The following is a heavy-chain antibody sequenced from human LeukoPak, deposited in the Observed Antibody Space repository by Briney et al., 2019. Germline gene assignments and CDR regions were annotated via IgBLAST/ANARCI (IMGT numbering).Heavy chain of an antibody. D-gene: IGHD6-13*01. CDR2: IIPIFGTA. CDR1: GGTFSSYA. V-gene: IGHV1-69*13. Sequence: ASVKVSCKASGGTFSSYAISWVRRAPGQGLEWMGGIIPIFGTANYAQKFQGRVTITADESTSTAYMELSSLRSEDTAVYYCARAQRIAAAGRDAFDIWGQGTMVSVSS. CDR3: ARAQRIAAAGRDAFDI. J-gene: IGHJ3*02.